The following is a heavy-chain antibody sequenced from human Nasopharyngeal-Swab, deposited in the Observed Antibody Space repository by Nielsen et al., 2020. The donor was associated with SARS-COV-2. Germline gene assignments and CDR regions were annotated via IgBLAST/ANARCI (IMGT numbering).Heavy chain of an antibody. D-gene: IGHD3-22*01. CDR2: MNPNSCNT. J-gene: IGHJ4*02. Sequence: GAVKDSCKASGYTITSYDSNRGRQATGQGREGMGGMNPNSCNTGYAQKFQGRVTMTRNTSISTAYMELSSLRSEDTAVYYCARGRGGLRLITMILTESINDYWGQGTLVTVSS. V-gene: IGHV1-8*01. CDR3: ARGRGGLRLITMILTESINDY. CDR1: GYTITSYD.